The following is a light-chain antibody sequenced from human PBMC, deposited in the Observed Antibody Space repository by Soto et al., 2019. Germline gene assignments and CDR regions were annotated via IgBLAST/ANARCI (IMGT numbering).Light chain of an antibody. CDR3: QQYNSYSRK. CDR1: QSISSW. Sequence: DIQMTQSPSTLSASVGDRGTSTCRASQSISSWLAWYQQKPGKAPKLLIYKASSLESGVPSRFSGSGSGTEFTLTISSLQPDDFATYYCQQYNSYSRKFGQGTKVDIK. V-gene: IGKV1-5*03. J-gene: IGKJ1*01. CDR2: KAS.